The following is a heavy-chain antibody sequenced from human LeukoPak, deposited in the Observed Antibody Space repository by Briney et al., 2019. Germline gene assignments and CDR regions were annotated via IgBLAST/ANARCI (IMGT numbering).Heavy chain of an antibody. CDR3: ARDYDSSGYYQGDAFDI. D-gene: IGHD3-22*01. Sequence: PSQTLSLTCTVSGGSISSGGYYWSWIRQPPGKGLEWIVYIYHSGSTYYNPSLKSRVTISVDRSKNQFSLKLSSVTAADTAVYYCARDYDSSGYYQGDAFDIWGQGTMVTVSS. CDR2: IYHSGST. J-gene: IGHJ3*02. CDR1: GGSISSGGYY. V-gene: IGHV4-30-2*01.